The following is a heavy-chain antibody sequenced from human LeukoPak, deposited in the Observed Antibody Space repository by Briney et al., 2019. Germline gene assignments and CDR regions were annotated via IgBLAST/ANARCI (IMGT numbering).Heavy chain of an antibody. Sequence: GGSLRLSCAASGFTSSSYAMSWVRQVPGKGLEWVSAISGSGGSTYYADSVKGRFTISRDNSKNTLYLQMNSLRAEDTAVYYCAKDTSANWYFDLWGRGTLVTVSS. V-gene: IGHV3-23*01. CDR2: ISGSGGST. CDR1: GFTSSSYA. D-gene: IGHD2/OR15-2a*01. CDR3: AKDTSANWYFDL. J-gene: IGHJ2*01.